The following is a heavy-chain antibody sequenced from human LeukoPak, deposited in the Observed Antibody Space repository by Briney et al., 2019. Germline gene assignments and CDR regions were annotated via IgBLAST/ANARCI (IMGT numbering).Heavy chain of an antibody. CDR1: GGSISSSSYY. CDR3: ARHMYNWSANFFDY. D-gene: IGHD1-1*01. Sequence: SETLSLTSTVSGGSISSSSYYWGWIRQPPGKGLEWIGSIYYSGSTYNNPSLKSRVTISVDTSKNQFSLKLSSVTAADTAVYYCARHMYNWSANFFDYWGQGTLVTVSS. CDR2: IYYSGST. J-gene: IGHJ4*02. V-gene: IGHV4-39*01.